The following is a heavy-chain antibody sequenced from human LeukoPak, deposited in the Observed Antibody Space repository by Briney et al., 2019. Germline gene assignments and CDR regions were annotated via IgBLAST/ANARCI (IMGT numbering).Heavy chain of an antibody. CDR2: IKQDGSEK. D-gene: IGHD6-13*01. V-gene: IGHV3-7*01. Sequence: HPGGSLRLSCAASGFTFSSYWMSWVRQAPGKGLEWVANIKQDGSEKYYVDSVKGRFTISRDNAKNSLYLQMNSLRAEDTAVYYCARRWWQQLVVTLFDYWGQGTLVTVSS. CDR3: ARRWWQQLVVTLFDY. CDR1: GFTFSSYW. J-gene: IGHJ4*02.